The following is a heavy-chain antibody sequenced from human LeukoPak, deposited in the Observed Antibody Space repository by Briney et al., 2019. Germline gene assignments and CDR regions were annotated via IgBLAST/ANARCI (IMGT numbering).Heavy chain of an antibody. CDR1: GGSISSSSSY. V-gene: IGHV4-39*01. D-gene: IGHD5-12*01. CDR2: MYNSGST. CDR3: VKHTHSGYDLSH. J-gene: IGHJ4*01. Sequence: KASETLSLTCTVSGGSISSSSSYWGWIRQPPGKGLEWIVSMYNSGSTYYNPSLKSRVTIFVDTSKNQFSLKLSSVTAADTAVYYCVKHTHSGYDLSHWGHGTLVTVSS.